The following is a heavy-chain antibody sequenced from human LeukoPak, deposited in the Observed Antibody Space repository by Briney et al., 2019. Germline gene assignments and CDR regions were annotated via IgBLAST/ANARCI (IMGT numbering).Heavy chain of an antibody. CDR3: AADLPYSNYGPLDF. CDR1: GFSFTTSA. J-gene: IGHJ4*02. V-gene: IGHV1-58*01. Sequence: SVKVSCKASGFSFTTSAVQWVRQARGQRLEWIGWIVVGSGNTNYAQKFQERVTITRDMSSSTAYLELSSLSSEDTAVYFCAADLPYSNYGPLDFWGQGTLVTVSS. CDR2: IVVGSGNT. D-gene: IGHD4-11*01.